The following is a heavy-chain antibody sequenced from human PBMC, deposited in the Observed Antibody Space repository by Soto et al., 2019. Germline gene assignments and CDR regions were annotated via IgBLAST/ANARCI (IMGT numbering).Heavy chain of an antibody. J-gene: IGHJ3*02. CDR2: IIPIFGTA. V-gene: IGHV1-69*13. Sequence: ASVKVSCKASGGTFSSYAISWARQAPGQGLEWMGGIIPIFGTANYAQKFQGRVTITADESTSTAYMELSSLRSEDTAVYYCARRSRVVVVAANSDAFDIWGQGTMVTVSS. D-gene: IGHD2-15*01. CDR3: ARRSRVVVVAANSDAFDI. CDR1: GGTFSSYA.